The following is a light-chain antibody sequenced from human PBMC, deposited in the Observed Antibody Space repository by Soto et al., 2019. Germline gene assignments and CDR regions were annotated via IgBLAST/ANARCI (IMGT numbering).Light chain of an antibody. CDR1: SSDVGSYNR. CDR2: EVN. J-gene: IGLJ1*01. CDR3: SSYTNINTRACV. V-gene: IGLV2-18*02. Sequence: SALTQPPSVSGSPGQSVTISRTGTSSDVGSYNRLSWYQQPPGTAPKLIMYEVNTRPSGVPDRFSGSKSGNTASLTISGLQAEDEAEYYCSSYTNINTRACVFGTGTKVTVL.